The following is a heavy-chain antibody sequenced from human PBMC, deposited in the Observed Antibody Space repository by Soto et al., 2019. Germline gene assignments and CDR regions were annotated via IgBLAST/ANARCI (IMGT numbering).Heavy chain of an antibody. CDR2: VSNDGRNK. CDR3: ARGQHGLDH. D-gene: IGHD2-8*01. CDR1: GFTFSSYA. Sequence: QVQLLGSGGGVVQPGRSLRLSCAASGFTFSSYAMHWVRQPPGKGLEWVAVVSNDGRNKFYADSVRGRFTISRDNSKSTLYLEMDSLRVEDTAVFYCARGQHGLDHWGQGSLVLVSP. V-gene: IGHV3-30-3*01. J-gene: IGHJ4*02.